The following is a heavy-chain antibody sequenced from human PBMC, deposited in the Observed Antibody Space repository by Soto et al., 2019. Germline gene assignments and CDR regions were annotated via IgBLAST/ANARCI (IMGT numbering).Heavy chain of an antibody. CDR2: IYWDDDK. CDR1: GFSLTSGVG. D-gene: IGHD2-21*02. CDR3: PHIDPKIVTVGGQGAFDY. Sequence: QITLKESGPTLVRPPQTLTLTCTFSGFSLTSGVGVGWIRQPPGKALAWLALIYWDDDKRYSPSLKNRLTIPKDTAKKQVVLTMTNVRPVDTATYFCPHIDPKIVTVGGQGAFDYWGQGTLVTVSS. J-gene: IGHJ4*02. V-gene: IGHV2-5*02.